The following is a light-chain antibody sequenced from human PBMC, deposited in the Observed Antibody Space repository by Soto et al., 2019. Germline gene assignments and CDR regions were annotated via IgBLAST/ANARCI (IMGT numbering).Light chain of an antibody. J-gene: IGKJ5*01. Sequence: EVVLTQSPGTLSLSPGERATLSCRASQSVTNDYLAWYQHKPGQAPRLLIYGASSAATDIPDRFSGSGSGTDFTLTISRLEPDDFAVYYCQQYGASPITFGPGTRLEIK. CDR2: GAS. CDR3: QQYGASPIT. V-gene: IGKV3-20*01. CDR1: QSVTNDY.